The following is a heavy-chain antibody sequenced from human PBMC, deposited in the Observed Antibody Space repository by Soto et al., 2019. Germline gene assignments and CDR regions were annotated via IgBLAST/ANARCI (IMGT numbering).Heavy chain of an antibody. D-gene: IGHD3-22*01. CDR1: GGSISSYY. V-gene: IGHV4-59*01. Sequence: SETLSLTCTVSGGSISSYYWSWIRQPPGKGLEWIGYIYYSGSTNYNPSLKSRVTISVDTSKNQFSLKLSSVTAADTAVYYCARVVPRYSYDSSGRYIPPYFDYWGQGTLVTVSS. CDR3: ARVVPRYSYDSSGRYIPPYFDY. J-gene: IGHJ4*02. CDR2: IYYSGST.